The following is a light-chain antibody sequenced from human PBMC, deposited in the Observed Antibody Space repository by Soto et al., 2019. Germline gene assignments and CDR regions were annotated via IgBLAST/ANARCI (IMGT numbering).Light chain of an antibody. V-gene: IGKV1-39*01. CDR2: AAS. Sequence: DIQMTQSPSSLSASVGDRVTITCRASQSIAIYLNWYQQKPGKAPKLLIYAASTLQSGVPSRFSGSGAGTDFTLTISSLQPEDFATYYCQQGYATPPLTFGGGTGVEMK. J-gene: IGKJ4*01. CDR1: QSIAIY. CDR3: QQGYATPPLT.